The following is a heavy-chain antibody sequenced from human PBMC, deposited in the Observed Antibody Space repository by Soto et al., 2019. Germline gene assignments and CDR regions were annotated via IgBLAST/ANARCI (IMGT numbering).Heavy chain of an antibody. V-gene: IGHV3-30-3*01. CDR2: ISYDGGNK. J-gene: IGHJ4*02. Sequence: PASGFTFSSYVMHWVRQAPGKGLERVAVISYDGGNKYYADSVKGRFTISRDNSKNTLYLQMNSLRAEDTAVYYCARDPMGRYYGSGSYYFDYWGQGTLVTVSS. CDR3: ARDPMGRYYGSGSYYFDY. D-gene: IGHD3-10*01. CDR1: GFTFSSYV.